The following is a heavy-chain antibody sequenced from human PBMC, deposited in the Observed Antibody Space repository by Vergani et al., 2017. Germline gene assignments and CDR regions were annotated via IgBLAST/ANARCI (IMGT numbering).Heavy chain of an antibody. CDR2: IYYSGST. CDR1: GGSISSYY. J-gene: IGHJ5*02. V-gene: IGHV4-59*01. Sequence: QVQLQESGPGLVKPSETLSLTCTVSGGSISSYYWSWIRQPPGKGLEWIGYIYYSGSTNYNPSLKSRVTISVDTSKNQFSLKLGSVTAADTAVYYCARALSITMVRGVGWFDPWGQGTLVTVSS. D-gene: IGHD3-10*01. CDR3: ARALSITMVRGVGWFDP.